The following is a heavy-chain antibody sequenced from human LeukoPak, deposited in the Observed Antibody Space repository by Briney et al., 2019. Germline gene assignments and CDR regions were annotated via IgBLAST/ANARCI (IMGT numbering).Heavy chain of an antibody. CDR3: AKVRLDGSGTYAFDY. V-gene: IGHV3-33*06. CDR2: IWYDGTTK. Sequence: EGSLRLSCAASGFSFSNYGMPWVRQAPGKGLEWVAVIWYDGTTKFYADSVKGRFTISRDNSKNTLYLQMNSLRAEDTAVYFCAKVRLDGSGTYAFDYWGQGTLVTVSS. J-gene: IGHJ4*02. CDR1: GFSFSNYG. D-gene: IGHD3-10*01.